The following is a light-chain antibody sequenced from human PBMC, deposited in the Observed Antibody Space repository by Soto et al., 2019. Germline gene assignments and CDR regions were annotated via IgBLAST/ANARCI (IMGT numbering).Light chain of an antibody. CDR2: DAS. J-gene: IGKJ1*01. CDR1: QSVTTL. V-gene: IGKV3-11*01. CDR3: QQRSNWPRT. Sequence: EIVLTQSPATLSLSPGERATLFCRASQSVTTLLAWYQQKPGQAPRLLIQDASNRATGIPPRFSGSGSGTDFTLTINSLKPQDSAVYYCQQRSNWPRTFGQGTKVDIK.